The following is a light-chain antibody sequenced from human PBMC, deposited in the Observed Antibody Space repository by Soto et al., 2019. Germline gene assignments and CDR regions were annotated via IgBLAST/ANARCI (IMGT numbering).Light chain of an antibody. Sequence: EVDLTHSPSAMCVYLGGRCTLQCRASQYIGSAVAWYHQRSGQAPRLLIFDASIRVPTTPARFSGSVSGTEFTLTSSSLESEDFAVYFCQQYSDRPRTFGQGTKVDIK. V-gene: IGKV3-15*01. CDR2: DAS. CDR1: QYIGSA. J-gene: IGKJ1*01. CDR3: QQYSDRPRT.